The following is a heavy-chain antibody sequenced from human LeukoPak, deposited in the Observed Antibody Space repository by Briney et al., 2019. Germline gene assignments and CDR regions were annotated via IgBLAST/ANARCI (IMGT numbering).Heavy chain of an antibody. D-gene: IGHD6-13*01. CDR2: IYPGDSDT. CDR3: ARHSSSTDPSFDY. CDR1: GYSFTSYW. V-gene: IGHV5-51*01. Sequence: GESLKISGKGSGYSFTSYWIGWVRQMPGKGLEGMWIIYPGDSDTRYGPSFQGQVTITADKSISTAYLQWSSLKASDTAMYYCARHSSSTDPSFDYWGQGTLVTVSS. J-gene: IGHJ4*02.